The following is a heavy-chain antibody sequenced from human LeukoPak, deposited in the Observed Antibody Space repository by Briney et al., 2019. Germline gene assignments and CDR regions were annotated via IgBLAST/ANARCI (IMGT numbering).Heavy chain of an antibody. Sequence: SVKVSCKASGGTFSSYAISWVRQAPGLGLEWMGGIIPIFGTANYAQKFQGRVTITTDESTSTAYMELSSLRSEDTAVYYCARGSGIAVAGTEDYYMDVWGKGTTVTVSS. CDR2: IIPIFGTA. V-gene: IGHV1-69*05. D-gene: IGHD6-19*01. CDR1: GGTFSSYA. J-gene: IGHJ6*03. CDR3: ARGSGIAVAGTEDYYMDV.